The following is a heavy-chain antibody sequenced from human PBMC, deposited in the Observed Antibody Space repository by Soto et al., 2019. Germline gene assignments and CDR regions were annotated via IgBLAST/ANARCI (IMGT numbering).Heavy chain of an antibody. CDR2: ISSDESNK. Sequence: QVQLVESGGGVVQPGRSLRLSCAASGFTFSSYSMHWVRQAPGKGLEWVAVISSDESNKYSADFVKGRFTISRDNSTSTLYLQMNSLSPDDTAVYYCACGYWLDYWGQGTRVTVSS. D-gene: IGHD3-22*01. CDR1: GFTFSSYS. J-gene: IGHJ4*02. V-gene: IGHV3-30*03. CDR3: ACGYWLDY.